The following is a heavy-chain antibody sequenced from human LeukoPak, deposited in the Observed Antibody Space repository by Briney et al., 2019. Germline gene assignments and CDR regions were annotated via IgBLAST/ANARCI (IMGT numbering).Heavy chain of an antibody. J-gene: IGHJ4*02. CDR1: GFTFSSYA. Sequence: GGSLRLSCAASGFTFSSYAMSWVRQAPGKGLEWVANINQDGGEEYYVDSLKGRFTISRDNAKNSLYLQMNSLRADDTAVYYCARYCSIGSCFDYWGQGALVTVSS. CDR3: ARYCSIGSCFDY. CDR2: INQDGGEE. D-gene: IGHD2-15*01. V-gene: IGHV3-7*04.